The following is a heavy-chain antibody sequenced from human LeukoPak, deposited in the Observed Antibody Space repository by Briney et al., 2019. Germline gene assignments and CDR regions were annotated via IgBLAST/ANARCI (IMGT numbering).Heavy chain of an antibody. D-gene: IGHD5-12*01. V-gene: IGHV4-59*08. Sequence: ASETLSLTCTVSGGSISSYYWSWIRQPPGKGLEWIGYIYYSGSTNYNPSLKSRVTISVDTSKNQFSLKLSSVTAADTAVYYCATGPQNSGYGHPYYYYGMDVWGQGTTVTVSS. CDR2: IYYSGST. J-gene: IGHJ6*02. CDR3: ATGPQNSGYGHPYYYYGMDV. CDR1: GGSISSYY.